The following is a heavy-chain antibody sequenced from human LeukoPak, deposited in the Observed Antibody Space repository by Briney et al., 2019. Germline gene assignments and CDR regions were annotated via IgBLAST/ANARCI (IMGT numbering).Heavy chain of an antibody. Sequence: GGSLRLSCAASGFTFSSYWMSWVRQAPGKGLEWVSAISNSGGSTYYADSVKGRFTISRDNSKNTLNLQMNSLRAEDTAVYYCAKDSCSSTSCYRGVDYWGQGTLVTVSS. J-gene: IGHJ4*02. V-gene: IGHV3-23*01. CDR3: AKDSCSSTSCYRGVDY. CDR1: GFTFSSYW. D-gene: IGHD2-2*01. CDR2: ISNSGGST.